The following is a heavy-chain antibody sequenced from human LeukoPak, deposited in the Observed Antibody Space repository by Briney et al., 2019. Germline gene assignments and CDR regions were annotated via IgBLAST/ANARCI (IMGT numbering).Heavy chain of an antibody. D-gene: IGHD3-3*01. Sequence: GGSLRLSCAASGFTFSSYEMNWARQAPGKGLEWVSYISSSGSTIYYADSVKGRFTISRDNAKNSLYLQMNSLGAEDTAVYYCARDRTAFGVVTYYGMDVWGQGTTVTVSS. J-gene: IGHJ6*02. CDR2: ISSSGSTI. CDR3: ARDRTAFGVVTYYGMDV. CDR1: GFTFSSYE. V-gene: IGHV3-48*03.